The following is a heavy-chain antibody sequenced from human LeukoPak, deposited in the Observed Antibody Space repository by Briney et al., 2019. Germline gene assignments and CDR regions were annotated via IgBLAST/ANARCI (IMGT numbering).Heavy chain of an antibody. Sequence: SVKVSCKASGGTFSSYAISWVRQAPGQGLEWMGRIIPIFGIANYAQKFQGRVTITADKPTSTAYMELSSLRSEDTAVYYCARAPPRYSSGLVLDYWGQGTLVTVSS. V-gene: IGHV1-69*04. CDR1: GGTFSSYA. CDR3: ARAPPRYSSGLVLDY. D-gene: IGHD6-19*01. J-gene: IGHJ4*02. CDR2: IIPIFGIA.